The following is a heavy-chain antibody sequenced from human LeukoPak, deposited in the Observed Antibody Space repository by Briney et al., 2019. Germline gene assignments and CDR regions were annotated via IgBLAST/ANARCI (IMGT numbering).Heavy chain of an antibody. J-gene: IGHJ4*02. CDR1: RFTFSNFA. D-gene: IGHD4-17*01. CDR3: ARLRDTVTSASDY. V-gene: IGHV3-23*01. Sequence: GGSLRLSCAASRFTFSNFAMSWVRQAPGKGLEWVSAISGGGDITYYADSVTGRFTISRDTAKNSLYLQMNSLRVEDTAVYNCARLRDTVTSASDYWGQGTLVTVSS. CDR2: ISGGGDIT.